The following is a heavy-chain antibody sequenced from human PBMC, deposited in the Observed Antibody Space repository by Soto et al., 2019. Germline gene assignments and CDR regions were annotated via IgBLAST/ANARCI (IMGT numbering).Heavy chain of an antibody. CDR3: ASSRMTTVTRLENNYYGTDV. J-gene: IGHJ6*02. CDR2: IIPIFGTA. V-gene: IGHV1-69*06. D-gene: IGHD4-4*01. Sequence: QVQLVQSGAEVKKPGSSVKVSCKASGGTFSSYAISWVRQAPGQGLEWMGGIIPIFGTANYAQKFQGRVTITADKSTSTAYMELSSLRSEDTAVYYCASSRMTTVTRLENNYYGTDVWGQGTTVTVSS. CDR1: GGTFSSYA.